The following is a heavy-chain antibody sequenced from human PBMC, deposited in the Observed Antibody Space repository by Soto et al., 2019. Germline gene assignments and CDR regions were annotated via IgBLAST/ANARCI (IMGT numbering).Heavy chain of an antibody. D-gene: IGHD1-26*01. CDR3: ATGRRTWLLGAVDY. CDR1: GFTFSSYA. J-gene: IGHJ4*02. CDR2: ISYDGSNK. Sequence: PGGSLRLSCAASGFTFSSYAMHWVRQAPGKGLEWVAVISYDGSNKYYADSVKGRFTISRDNSKNTLYLQMNSLRAEDTAVYYCATGRRTWLLGAVDYPGQGTLVTLPS. V-gene: IGHV3-30-3*01.